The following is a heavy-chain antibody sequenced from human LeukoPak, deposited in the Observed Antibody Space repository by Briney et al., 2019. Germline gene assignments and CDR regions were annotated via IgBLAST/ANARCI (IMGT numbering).Heavy chain of an antibody. J-gene: IGHJ5*02. V-gene: IGHV4-59*01. Sequence: SETLSLTCTVSGGSISSYYWSWIRQPPGKGLEWIGYIYYSGSTNYNPSLKSRVTISVDTSKNQFSLKLSSVTAADTAVYYCASDLGLDYYGSGSYYNSLPIGWFDPWGQGTLVTVSS. CDR1: GGSISSYY. CDR2: IYYSGST. D-gene: IGHD3-10*01. CDR3: ASDLGLDYYGSGSYYNSLPIGWFDP.